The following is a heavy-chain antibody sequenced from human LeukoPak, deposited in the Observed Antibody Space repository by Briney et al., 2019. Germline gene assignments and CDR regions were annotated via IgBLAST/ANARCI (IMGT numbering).Heavy chain of an antibody. D-gene: IGHD4-23*01. V-gene: IGHV4-38-2*02. CDR2: IYHSGST. Sequence: SETLSLTCTVSGYSISSGYYWGWIRQPPGKGLEWIGSIYHSGSTYYNPSLKSRVTISVDTSKNQFSLKLSSVTAADTAVYYCASADYGGMEFDYWGQGTLVTVSS. CDR1: GYSISSGYY. J-gene: IGHJ4*02. CDR3: ASADYGGMEFDY.